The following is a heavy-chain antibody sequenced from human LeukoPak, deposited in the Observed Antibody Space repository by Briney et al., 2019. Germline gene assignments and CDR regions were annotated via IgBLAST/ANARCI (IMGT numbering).Heavy chain of an antibody. CDR1: GGSISSGSYY. CDR3: ARGRVGVRGVIRYYMDV. V-gene: IGHV4-61*02. CDR2: IYTSGST. D-gene: IGHD3-10*01. J-gene: IGHJ6*03. Sequence: SETLSLTCTVSGGSISSGSYYWSWIRQPAGKGLEWIGRIYTSGSTNYNPSLKSRVTISVDTSKNQFSLKLSSVTAADTAVYYCARGRVGVRGVIRYYMDVWGKGTTVTVSS.